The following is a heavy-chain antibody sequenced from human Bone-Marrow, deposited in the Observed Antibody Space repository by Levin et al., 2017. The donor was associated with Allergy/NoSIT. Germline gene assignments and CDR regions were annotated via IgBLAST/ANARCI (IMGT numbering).Heavy chain of an antibody. D-gene: IGHD6-19*01. CDR3: AKYVTVGGTSPYALDV. J-gene: IGHJ6*02. Sequence: ETLSLTCAASRFTFSSYAMTWVRQAPGKGLEWVSGISHSAGSTYYADSVKGRFTISRDNSKNTLYLQMNSLRADDTAVYYCAKYVTVGGTSPYALDVWGQGTTVTVSS. V-gene: IGHV3-23*01. CDR1: RFTFSSYA. CDR2: ISHSAGST.